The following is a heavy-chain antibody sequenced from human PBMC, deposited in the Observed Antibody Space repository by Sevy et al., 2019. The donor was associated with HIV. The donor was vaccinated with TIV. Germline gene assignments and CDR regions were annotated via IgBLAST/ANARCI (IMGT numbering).Heavy chain of an antibody. J-gene: IGHJ2*01. CDR1: GFTFSSYW. CDR3: ARTSDYYGSGSYRPRHWYFDL. V-gene: IGHV3-7*01. CDR2: IKQDGSEK. D-gene: IGHD3-10*01. Sequence: GGSLRLSCAASGFTFSSYWMSWVRQAPGKGLEWVANIKQDGSEKYYVDSVKGRFTISRDNAKNSLYLQMNSLRAEDPAVYYCARTSDYYGSGSYRPRHWYFDLWGRGTLVTVSS.